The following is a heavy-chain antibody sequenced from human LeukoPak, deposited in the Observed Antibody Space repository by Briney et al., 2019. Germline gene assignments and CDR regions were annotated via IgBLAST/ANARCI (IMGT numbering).Heavy chain of an antibody. J-gene: IGHJ4*02. D-gene: IGHD3-10*01. Sequence: QPGGSLRLSCAASGFTFSDYDMHWVRQATGKGLEWVSAIGTAGDTYYTGSVKGRFTISRENAKNSLYLQMNSLRAGDTAVYYCARVTLWFGFFDYWGQGTLVTVSS. CDR2: IGTAGDT. CDR1: GFTFSDYD. CDR3: ARVTLWFGFFDY. V-gene: IGHV3-13*01.